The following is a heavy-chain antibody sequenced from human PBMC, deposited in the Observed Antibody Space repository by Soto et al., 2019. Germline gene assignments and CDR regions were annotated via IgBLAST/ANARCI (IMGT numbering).Heavy chain of an antibody. CDR1: GGSISSGGYY. D-gene: IGHD1-26*01. CDR3: ARTWSYLYYFDY. V-gene: IGHV4-31*03. J-gene: IGHJ4*02. Sequence: QVQLQESGPGLVKPSQTLSLTCTVSGGSISSGGYYWSWIRQHPGKGLEWIGYIYYSGSTYYNPSLKSRXTIXVXTSKNQFSLKLSSVTAADTAVYYCARTWSYLYYFDYWGQGTLVTVSS. CDR2: IYYSGST.